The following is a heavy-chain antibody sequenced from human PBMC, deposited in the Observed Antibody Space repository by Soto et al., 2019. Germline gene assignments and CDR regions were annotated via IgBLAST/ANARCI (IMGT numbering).Heavy chain of an antibody. CDR1: GGSVSSGSYY. D-gene: IGHD1-7*01. J-gene: IGHJ5*02. Sequence: SETLSLTCTVSGGSVSSGSYYWSWIRQPPGKGLEWIGYIYYSGSTNYNPSLKSRVTISVDTSKNQFSLKLSSVTAADTAVYYCARGTITGTTGTPDPWGQGTLVTVSS. V-gene: IGHV4-61*01. CDR2: IYYSGST. CDR3: ARGTITGTTGTPDP.